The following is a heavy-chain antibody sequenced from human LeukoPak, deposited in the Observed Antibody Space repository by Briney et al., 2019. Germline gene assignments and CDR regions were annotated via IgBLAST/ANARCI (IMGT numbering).Heavy chain of an antibody. CDR1: GFTFSSYE. V-gene: IGHV3-53*01. Sequence: GGSLRLSCAASGFTFSSYEMNWVRQAPGKGLEWVSVIYSGGSTYYADSVKGRFTISRDNSKNTLYLQMNSLRAEDTAVYYCARDFIHRRGHYYYMDVWGKGTTVTVSS. CDR2: IYSGGST. CDR3: ARDFIHRRGHYYYMDV. J-gene: IGHJ6*03.